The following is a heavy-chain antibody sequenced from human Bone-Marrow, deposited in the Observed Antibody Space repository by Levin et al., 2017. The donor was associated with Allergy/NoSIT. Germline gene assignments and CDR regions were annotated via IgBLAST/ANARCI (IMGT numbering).Heavy chain of an antibody. CDR3: ARDQRAFDWFPLGH. V-gene: IGHV3-30-3*01. Sequence: GESLKISCTASGFTFSDYAVHWVRQTPDKGLEWVAIISFDGTNKYYADSVKGRFTISRENSKNTLYLEMNSLRVEDTGVYYCARDQRAFDWFPLGHWGQGTLVTVSS. CDR1: GFTFSDYA. D-gene: IGHD3-9*01. CDR2: ISFDGTNK. J-gene: IGHJ4*02.